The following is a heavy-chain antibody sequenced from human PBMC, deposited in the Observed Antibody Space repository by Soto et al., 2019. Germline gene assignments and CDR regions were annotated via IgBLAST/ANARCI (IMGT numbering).Heavy chain of an antibody. Sequence: QVQLVQSGAEVRKPGSSVKVSCKASGDTFSFYSIHWVRQAPGLGLEWMGRINPILSMSNYAQRFQGRVTMTADKSTSTAYMKLSGLRSEDTAIYYCASSYGSGYRAFDYGGQGALVTVSS. V-gene: IGHV1-69*02. CDR2: INPILSMS. CDR3: ASSYGSGYRAFDY. CDR1: GDTFSFYS. J-gene: IGHJ4*02. D-gene: IGHD3-10*01.